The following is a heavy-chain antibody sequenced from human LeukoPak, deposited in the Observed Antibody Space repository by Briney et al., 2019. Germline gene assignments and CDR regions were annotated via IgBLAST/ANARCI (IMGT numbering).Heavy chain of an antibody. Sequence: RGSLRLSCGTSGFTFASYAMSWVRQAPGKGLEWVSTVSGGGGSTWYADSVKGRLPISRDNSKNTLYLQMNSLRAHDTAVYYCATYVRGDFDYWGQGTLVTVSS. D-gene: IGHD3-10*02. CDR3: ATYVRGDFDY. CDR2: VSGGGGST. CDR1: GFTFASYA. V-gene: IGHV3-23*01. J-gene: IGHJ4*02.